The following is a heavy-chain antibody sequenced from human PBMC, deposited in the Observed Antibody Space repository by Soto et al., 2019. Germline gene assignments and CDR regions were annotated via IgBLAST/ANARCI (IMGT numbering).Heavy chain of an antibody. CDR2: ISGSGGST. V-gene: IGHV3-23*01. Sequence: EVQLLESGGGLVQPGGSLRLSCAASGFTFSSYAMSWVRQAPGKGLEWVSAISGSGGSTYYADSVKGRFTISRDNSKNTLYLQMNILRARDTAVYYSAKAGERSRWTTCDYWGQGTLVSVST. CDR3: AKAGERSRWTTCDY. D-gene: IGHD6-13*01. CDR1: GFTFSSYA. J-gene: IGHJ4*02.